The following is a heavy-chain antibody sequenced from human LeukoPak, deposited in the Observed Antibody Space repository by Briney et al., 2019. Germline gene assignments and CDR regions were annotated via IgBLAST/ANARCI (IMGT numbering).Heavy chain of an antibody. CDR3: ARRSSTVPGEREAFDI. Sequence: GESLKISRKGSGYSFTSYWIGWVRQMPGKGLEWMGIIYPGDSDTRYSPSFQGQVTISADKSISTAYLQWSSLKASDTAMYYCARRSSTVPGEREAFDIWGQGTMVTVSS. D-gene: IGHD1-1*01. J-gene: IGHJ3*02. CDR2: IYPGDSDT. CDR1: GYSFTSYW. V-gene: IGHV5-51*01.